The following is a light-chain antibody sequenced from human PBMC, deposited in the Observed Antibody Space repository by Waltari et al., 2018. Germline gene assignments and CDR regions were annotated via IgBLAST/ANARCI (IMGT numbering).Light chain of an antibody. V-gene: IGKV1-5*03. CDR2: KAS. CDR1: QSISSW. Sequence: DIQMTQSPSTLSASVGDRVTLTCRASQSISSWLAWYQQKPGKAPKLLIYKASSLESGVPSRFSGSGSGTEFTLTISSLQPDDFATYYCQQYNSYSHTFGQGTKLEIK. J-gene: IGKJ2*01. CDR3: QQYNSYSHT.